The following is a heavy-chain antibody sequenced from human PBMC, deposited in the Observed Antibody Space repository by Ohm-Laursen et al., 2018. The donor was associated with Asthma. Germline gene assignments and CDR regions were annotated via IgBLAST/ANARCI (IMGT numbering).Heavy chain of an antibody. CDR3: AKERTEMATIMAWFDP. CDR2: ISSNGGST. Sequence: GSLRLSCAASGFTFSSYAMSWVRQAPGKGLEWVSGISSNGGSTQYADSVKGRFTISRDNSKNTLFLQMSSLRAEDTAVYYCAKERTEMATIMAWFDPWGQGTLVTVSS. V-gene: IGHV3-23*01. CDR1: GFTFSSYA. D-gene: IGHD5-24*01. J-gene: IGHJ5*02.